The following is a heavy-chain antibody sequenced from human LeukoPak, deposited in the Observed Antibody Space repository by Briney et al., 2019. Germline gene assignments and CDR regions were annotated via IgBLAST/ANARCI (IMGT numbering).Heavy chain of an antibody. Sequence: GGSLRLSCAASGFTFSSYWMCWVRQAPGKGLEWVAIIKQDGSEKYYVDSVKGRFTISRDNAKNSLYLQMNSLRGEDTAVYYCALRRNFCFDYWGQGTLVTVSS. V-gene: IGHV3-7*01. J-gene: IGHJ4*02. CDR1: GFTFSSYW. CDR3: ALRRNFCFDY. D-gene: IGHD3-3*01. CDR2: IKQDGSEK.